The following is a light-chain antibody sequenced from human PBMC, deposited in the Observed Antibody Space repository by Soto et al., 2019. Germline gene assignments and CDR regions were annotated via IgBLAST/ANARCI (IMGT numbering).Light chain of an antibody. CDR1: QSVSSSY. J-gene: IGKJ5*01. Sequence: EIVLTKSQATLSLSPGERATLSCRASQSVSSSYLAWYQQKPGQAPRLLIYGASSRATGIPDRFSGSGSGTDFTLTISRLEPEDFAVYYCQQYGGTPPITFGQGTRLAI. CDR2: GAS. V-gene: IGKV3-20*01. CDR3: QQYGGTPPIT.